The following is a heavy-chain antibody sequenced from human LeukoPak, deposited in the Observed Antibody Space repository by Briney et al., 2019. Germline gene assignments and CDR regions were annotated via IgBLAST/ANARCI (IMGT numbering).Heavy chain of an antibody. D-gene: IGHD3-10*01. CDR1: GGSISSYY. CDR2: IYYSGST. Sequence: SETLSLTCTVSGGSISSYYWSWIRQPPGKGLEWIGYIYYSGSTNYNPSLKSRVTISVDTSKNQFSLKLSSVTAADTAVYYCAGSIWFGEFPGYYFDYWGQGTLVTVSS. J-gene: IGHJ4*02. V-gene: IGHV4-59*01. CDR3: AGSIWFGEFPGYYFDY.